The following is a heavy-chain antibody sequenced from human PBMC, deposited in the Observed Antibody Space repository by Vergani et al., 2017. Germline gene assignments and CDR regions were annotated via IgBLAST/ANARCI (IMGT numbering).Heavy chain of an antibody. V-gene: IGHV3-74*01. CDR3: ARDMTDYYHYYYMDV. J-gene: IGHJ6*03. CDR1: GLTFSSYW. D-gene: IGHD3-16*01. CDR2: INSDGSST. Sequence: EVQLVESGGGLVQPGGSLRLSCAASGLTFSSYWMHWVRQAPGKGLVWVSRINSDGSSTSYADSVKGRFTISRDNAKNTLYLQMNSLRAEDTAVYYCARDMTDYYHYYYMDVWGKGTTVTVSS.